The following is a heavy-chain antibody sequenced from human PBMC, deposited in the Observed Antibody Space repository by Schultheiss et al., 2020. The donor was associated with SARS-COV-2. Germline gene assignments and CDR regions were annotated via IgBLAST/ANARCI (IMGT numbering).Heavy chain of an antibody. CDR2: MNPNSGNT. CDR3: ARHTENSGQAPDY. J-gene: IGHJ4*02. Sequence: ASVKVSCKASGYTFTSYYMHWVRQAPGQGLEWMGWMNPNSGNTGYAQKFQGRVTMTRDTSISTAYMELSRLRSDDTAVYYCARHTENSGQAPDYWGQGTLVTVSS. D-gene: IGHD5-12*01. CDR1: GYTFTSYY. V-gene: IGHV1-2*02.